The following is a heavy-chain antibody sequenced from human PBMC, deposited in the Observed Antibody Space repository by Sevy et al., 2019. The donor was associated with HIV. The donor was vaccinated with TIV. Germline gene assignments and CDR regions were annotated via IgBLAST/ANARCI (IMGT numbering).Heavy chain of an antibody. CDR2: ISSSSDII. V-gene: IGHV3-48*02. D-gene: IGHD6-25*01. J-gene: IGHJ4*02. CDR1: GFIFSGYS. Sequence: GGSLRLSCAVSGFIFSGYSMNWVRQAPGKGLEWVSYISSSSDIIYYADSVKGRFTISRDNARNSLYLQMNSLRDEDTAVYYCARTIAAAETFDYWGQGALVPVSS. CDR3: ARTIAAAETFDY.